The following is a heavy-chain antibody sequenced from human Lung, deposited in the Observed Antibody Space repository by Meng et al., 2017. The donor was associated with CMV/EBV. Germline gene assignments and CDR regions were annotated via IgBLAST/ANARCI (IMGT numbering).Heavy chain of an antibody. CDR3: ARCLPTYDDYSSGYYYPYYYYGMDV. Sequence: SGPTLVKPTETLTLTCTVSGFPLSNARMGVSWIRQPPGKALEWLAHIFTNDEKSYSTSLKSRLTISKDTSQSQVVLTMTNMDPVDTATYYCARCLPTYDDYSSGYYYPYYYYGMDVWGQGTTVIVSS. V-gene: IGHV2-26*01. D-gene: IGHD3-22*01. J-gene: IGHJ6*02. CDR1: GFPLSNARMG. CDR2: IFTNDEK.